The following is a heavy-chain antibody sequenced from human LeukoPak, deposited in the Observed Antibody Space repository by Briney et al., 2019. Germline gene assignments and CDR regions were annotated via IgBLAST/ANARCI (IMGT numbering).Heavy chain of an antibody. Sequence: PGGSLRLSCAASGFTFSSYSMNWVRQAPGKGLEWVSSISSSSSYIYYADSVKGRFTISRDNAKNSLYLQMNSLRAEDTAVYYCARGSGYDFWSGYIPWEDYYYYYYYMDVWGKGTTVTVSS. CDR3: ARGSGYDFWSGYIPWEDYYYYYYYMDV. CDR1: GFTFSSYS. J-gene: IGHJ6*03. CDR2: ISSSSSYI. V-gene: IGHV3-21*01. D-gene: IGHD3-3*01.